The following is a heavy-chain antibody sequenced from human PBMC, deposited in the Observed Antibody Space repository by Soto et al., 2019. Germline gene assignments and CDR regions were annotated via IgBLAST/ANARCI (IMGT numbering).Heavy chain of an antibody. V-gene: IGHV1-8*01. CDR1: GYTFTSYD. Sequence: ASVKVSCKASGYTFTSYDINWVRQATGQGLEWMGWMNPNSGNTGYAQKFQGRVTMTRNTSISTAYMELGSLRSEDTAVYYCARLGTGSSGYYYYYYMDVWGKGTTVTVSS. D-gene: IGHD6-6*01. CDR2: MNPNSGNT. CDR3: ARLGTGSSGYYYYYYMDV. J-gene: IGHJ6*03.